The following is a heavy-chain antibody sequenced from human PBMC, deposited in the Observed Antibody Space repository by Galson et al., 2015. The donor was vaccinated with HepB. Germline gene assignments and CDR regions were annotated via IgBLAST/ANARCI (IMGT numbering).Heavy chain of an antibody. CDR3: AKGQRGGNYDFWSGYYPYYYYYGMDV. CDR1: GFTFSSYA. V-gene: IGHV3-23*01. CDR2: ISGSGGST. D-gene: IGHD3-3*01. J-gene: IGHJ6*02. Sequence: SLRLSCAASGFTFSSYAMSWVRQAPGKGLEWVSAISGSGGSTYYADSVKGRFTISRDNSKNTLYLQMNSLRAEDTAVYYCAKGQRGGNYDFWSGYYPYYYYYGMDVWGQGTRSPSP.